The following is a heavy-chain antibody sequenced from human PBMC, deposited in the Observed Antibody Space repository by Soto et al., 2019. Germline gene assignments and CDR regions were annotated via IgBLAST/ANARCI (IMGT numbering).Heavy chain of an antibody. Sequence: EVQMVESGGGLVQPGGSLKHSCAASGFTFSGAAMHWVRQASGKGLEWVGRIRSKPNNYATEYAESVKVRFTISRDDSKNTAYLQMNSLKNEDTAVYYCARYSMPLGWYFDLWGRGTLVTVSS. J-gene: IGHJ2*01. CDR3: ARYSMPLGWYFDL. CDR2: IRSKPNNYAT. V-gene: IGHV3-73*01. CDR1: GFTFSGAA. D-gene: IGHD2-15*01.